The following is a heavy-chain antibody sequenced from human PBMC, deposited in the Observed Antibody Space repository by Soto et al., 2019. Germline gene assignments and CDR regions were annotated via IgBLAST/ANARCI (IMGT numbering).Heavy chain of an antibody. CDR3: AKDQGLGSSGWYRAPRYFDY. CDR1: GFTFNTYT. CDR2: LSGTGDST. V-gene: IGHV3-23*01. J-gene: IGHJ4*02. Sequence: GSLRLSCAASGFTFNTYTMSWVRQAPGKGLEWVSGLSGTGDSTYYADSVKGRFTISRDNSKNTLYLQMNSLRAEDTAIYYCAKDQGLGSSGWYRAPRYFDYWGQGTLVTVSS. D-gene: IGHD6-19*01.